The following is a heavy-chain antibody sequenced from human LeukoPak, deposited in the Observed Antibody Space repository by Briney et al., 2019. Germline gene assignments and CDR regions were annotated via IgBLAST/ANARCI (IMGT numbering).Heavy chain of an antibody. D-gene: IGHD2-2*01. CDR1: GGSISSSSYY. Sequence: PSETPSLTCTVSGGSISSSSYYWGWIRQPPGKGLEWIGSIYYSGSTYYNPSLKSRVTISVDTSKNQFSLKLSSVTAADTAVYYCARNDIVVVPAAIRGFFDYWGQGTLVTVSS. CDR3: ARNDIVVVPAAIRGFFDY. V-gene: IGHV4-39*01. J-gene: IGHJ4*02. CDR2: IYYSGST.